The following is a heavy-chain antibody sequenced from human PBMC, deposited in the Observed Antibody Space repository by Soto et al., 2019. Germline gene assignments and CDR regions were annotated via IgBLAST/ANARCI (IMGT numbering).Heavy chain of an antibody. CDR1: GKAFTSFW. V-gene: IGHV5-51*01. Sequence: GRSLKISCKISGKAFTSFWVVWVRQMPGRGLEWMGNIYPGDSDTRYTPPFQGQVTISADKSTNTAYLQWHSLQASDTALYYCAKQDDRGALEIWGQGTKVTVSS. CDR2: IYPGDSDT. CDR3: AKQDDRGALEI. J-gene: IGHJ3*02. D-gene: IGHD3-22*01.